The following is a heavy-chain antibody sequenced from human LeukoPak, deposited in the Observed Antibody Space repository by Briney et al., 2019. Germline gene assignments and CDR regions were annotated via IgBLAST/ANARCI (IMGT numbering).Heavy chain of an antibody. D-gene: IGHD2-15*01. CDR2: ISYDGSNK. CDR3: AKAEGYCSGGSCYQVNWFDP. V-gene: IGHV3-30*18. Sequence: GGSLRLSCAASGFTFSSYGMHWVRQAPGKGLEWVAVISYDGSNKYYADSVKGRFTISRDNSKNTLYLQMNSLRAEDTAVYYCAKAEGYCSGGSCYQVNWFDPWAREPWSPSPQ. CDR1: GFTFSSYG. J-gene: IGHJ5*02.